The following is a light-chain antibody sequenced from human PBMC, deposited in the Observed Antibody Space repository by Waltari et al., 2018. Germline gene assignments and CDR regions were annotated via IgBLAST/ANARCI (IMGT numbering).Light chain of an antibody. Sequence: QSALTQPPSASGSPGQYVTIPCTGTSRDVGGHNFVSWYQQHPGKVPKLMIHEVSKRPSGVPDRFSGSKSGDTASLTVSGLQAEDEADYYCTSYAGSNILVFGGGTKLTVL. CDR2: EVS. J-gene: IGLJ2*01. CDR1: SRDVGGHNF. CDR3: TSYAGSNILV. V-gene: IGLV2-8*01.